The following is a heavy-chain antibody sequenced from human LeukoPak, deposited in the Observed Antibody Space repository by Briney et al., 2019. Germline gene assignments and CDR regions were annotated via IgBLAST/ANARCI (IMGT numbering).Heavy chain of an antibody. CDR2: IYHSGST. Sequence: SGTLSLTCAVSGGSISSSNWWSWVRQPPGKGLEWIGEIYHSGSTNYNPSLKSRVTISVDKSKNQFSLKLSSVTAADTAVYYCARDLENYAILTALGYWGQGTLVTVSS. CDR3: ARDLENYAILTALGY. CDR1: GGSISSSNW. J-gene: IGHJ4*02. V-gene: IGHV4-4*02. D-gene: IGHD3-9*01.